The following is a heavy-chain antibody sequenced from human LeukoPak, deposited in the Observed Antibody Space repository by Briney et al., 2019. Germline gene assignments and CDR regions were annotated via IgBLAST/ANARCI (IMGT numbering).Heavy chain of an antibody. Sequence: GGSLRLSCAASGFTFSSYAMHWVRQAPGRGLDWMTVISYDSINKYYADSVKGRFTISRDNAKNSLYLQMNSLRAEDTAVYYCARGAVGNMVRGVIDYWGQGTLVAVSS. D-gene: IGHD3-10*01. V-gene: IGHV3-30-3*01. CDR3: ARGAVGNMVRGVIDY. CDR2: ISYDSINK. J-gene: IGHJ4*02. CDR1: GFTFSSYA.